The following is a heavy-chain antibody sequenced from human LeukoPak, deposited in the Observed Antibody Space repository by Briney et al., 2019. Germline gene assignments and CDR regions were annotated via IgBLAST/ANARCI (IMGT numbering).Heavy chain of an antibody. J-gene: IGHJ3*02. Sequence: SGASLRLSCAASAFTFSRYWMHRVRQDPGKRLVWVSCINDDGSSPTYSDPVRGRLTIPRDNAKSTLYLQMNGLTAEDTAVYYCARMPGSPNYDGRGKDAFDIWGQGTMVTVSS. V-gene: IGHV3-74*01. CDR2: INDDGSSP. D-gene: IGHD3-22*01. CDR1: AFTFSRYW. CDR3: ARMPGSPNYDGRGKDAFDI.